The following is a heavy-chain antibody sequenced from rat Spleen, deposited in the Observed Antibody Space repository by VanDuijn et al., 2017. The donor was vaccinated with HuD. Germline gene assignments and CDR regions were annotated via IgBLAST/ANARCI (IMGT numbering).Heavy chain of an antibody. CDR3: TRENYYSGDY. CDR1: GFTFSNYY. D-gene: IGHD1-1*01. Sequence: EVQLVESDGGLVQPGRSLKLSCAASGFTFSNYYMAWVRQAPTKGLEWVAYISTGGGSTYYPDSVKGRFTISRDNAQNTLYLQMNSLRSEDTATYYCTRENYYSGDYWGQGVMVTVSS. J-gene: IGHJ2*01. CDR2: ISTGGGST. V-gene: IGHV5-27*01.